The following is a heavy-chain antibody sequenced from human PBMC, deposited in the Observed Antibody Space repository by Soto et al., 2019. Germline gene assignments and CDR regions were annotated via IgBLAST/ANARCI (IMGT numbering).Heavy chain of an antibody. J-gene: IGHJ3*02. D-gene: IGHD1-7*01. Sequence: QTGGSLRLSCAASGFTFDDYAMHWVRQAPGKGLEWVSGISWNSGSIGYADSVKGRFTISRDNAKNSLYLQMNSLRAEDTALYYCAKDISWNYFSDAFDXWGQGTMFTVS. V-gene: IGHV3-9*01. CDR1: GFTFDDYA. CDR3: AKDISWNYFSDAFDX. CDR2: ISWNSGSI.